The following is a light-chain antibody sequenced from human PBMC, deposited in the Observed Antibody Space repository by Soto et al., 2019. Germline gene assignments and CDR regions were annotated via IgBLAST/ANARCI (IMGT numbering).Light chain of an antibody. J-gene: IGKJ5*01. CDR2: DAS. CDR3: QQYDNLTLI. Sequence: IQMTQSPSSLSASVGDRVTITFQATQDISKYLNWYQQKPGKAPKLLIYDASSLETGVPSRLSGSGYGTDFTLTISSMKTEDFETYYCQQYDNLTLIFGHGTRLEI. V-gene: IGKV1-33*01. CDR1: QDISKY.